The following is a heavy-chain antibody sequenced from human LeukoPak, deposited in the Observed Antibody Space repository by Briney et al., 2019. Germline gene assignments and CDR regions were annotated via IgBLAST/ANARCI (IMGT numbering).Heavy chain of an antibody. CDR3: ARDLMARGGEVPFDY. J-gene: IGHJ4*02. D-gene: IGHD3-10*01. Sequence: SQTLSLTCAISGDSVSSNSAAWNWIRQSPSRGLEWLGRTYYRSKWYNDYAVSVKSRITINPETSKNQFSLQLDSVTPEDTAVYYCARDLMARGGEVPFDYWGQGTLVTVSS. CDR1: GDSVSSNSAA. V-gene: IGHV6-1*01. CDR2: TYYRSKWYN.